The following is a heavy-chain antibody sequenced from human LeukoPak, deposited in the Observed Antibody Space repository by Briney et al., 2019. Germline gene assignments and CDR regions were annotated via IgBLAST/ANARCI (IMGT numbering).Heavy chain of an antibody. Sequence: GESLRLSSAASGFTFHDYAMHWARQAPGKGLEYDSVIRGGGGVQYYAASVKGRFTISRDNSKNTLYLQMNSLRAEDTAVYYCAKSSHSFGNDALDIWGQGTMVTVSS. D-gene: IGHD5-18*01. J-gene: IGHJ3*02. CDR1: GFTFHDYA. CDR2: IRGGGGVQ. CDR3: AKSSHSFGNDALDI. V-gene: IGHV3-23*01.